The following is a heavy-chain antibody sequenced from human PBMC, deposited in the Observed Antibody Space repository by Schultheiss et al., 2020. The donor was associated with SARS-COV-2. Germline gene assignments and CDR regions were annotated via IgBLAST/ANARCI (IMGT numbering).Heavy chain of an antibody. J-gene: IGHJ4*02. CDR1: GYSISSGYY. Sequence: SQTLSLTCAVSGYSISSGYYWGWIRQPPGKGLEWIGRIYTSGSTNYNPSLKSRVTISVDTSKNQFSLKLSSVTAADTAVYYCARDSVGATRRGGGDDYWGQGTLVTVSS. CDR3: ARDSVGATRRGGGDDY. V-gene: IGHV4-38-2*02. CDR2: IYTSGST. D-gene: IGHD1-26*01.